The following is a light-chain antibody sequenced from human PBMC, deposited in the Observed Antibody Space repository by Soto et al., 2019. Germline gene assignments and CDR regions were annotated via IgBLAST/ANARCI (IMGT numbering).Light chain of an antibody. Sequence: DIQMTQSPSTLSGSVGDRVTITCRASQSISSWLAWYQQKPGKAPKLLIYDASSLESGVPSRFSGSGSGTDFTLTISRLEPEDFAVYYCQQYGSSRTWTFGQGTKVDIK. J-gene: IGKJ1*01. CDR1: QSISSW. CDR3: QQYGSSRTWT. V-gene: IGKV1-5*01. CDR2: DAS.